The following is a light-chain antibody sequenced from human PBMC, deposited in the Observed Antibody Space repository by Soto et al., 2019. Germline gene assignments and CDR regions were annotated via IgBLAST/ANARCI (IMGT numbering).Light chain of an antibody. CDR2: GAD. CDR3: QQSYSNSPVT. Sequence: DIHMTQTPSSLSASVGDSFTLSWRASQNVNRFLNWYQQKPGKAPKLLIYGADRLQSGVPSRFSGSGSGTDFTLTISSLEPEDFATYFCQQSYSNSPVTFGQGTRLEIK. J-gene: IGKJ5*01. CDR1: QNVNRF. V-gene: IGKV1-39*01.